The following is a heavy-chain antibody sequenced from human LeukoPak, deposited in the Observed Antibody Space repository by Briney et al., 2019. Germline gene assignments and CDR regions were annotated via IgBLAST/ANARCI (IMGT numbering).Heavy chain of an antibody. V-gene: IGHV1-18*01. J-gene: IGHJ2*01. CDR2: ISAYNGNT. D-gene: IGHD3-22*01. CDR3: ARAGGYYYDSSGYYYPRWYFDL. CDR1: GYTFTSYG. Sequence: ASVKVSCKASGYTFTSYGIRWVRQAPGQGLEWMGWISAYNGNTNHAQKLQGRVTMTTDTSTSTAYMELRSLRSDDTAVYYCARAGGYYYDSSGYYYPRWYFDLWGRGTLVTVSS.